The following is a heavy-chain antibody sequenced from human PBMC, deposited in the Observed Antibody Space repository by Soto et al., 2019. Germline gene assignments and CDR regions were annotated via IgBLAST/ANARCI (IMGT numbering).Heavy chain of an antibody. J-gene: IGHJ4*02. Sequence: GGSLRLSCAASGFTFSSYAMSWVRQAPGKGLEWVSAISGSGGSTYYADSVKGRFTISRDNSKNTLYLQMNSLRAEDTAVYYCAKDRGVVVVVAATSRFRFDYWGQGTRVTVLL. CDR1: GFTFSSYA. CDR3: AKDRGVVVVVAATSRFRFDY. V-gene: IGHV3-23*01. D-gene: IGHD2-15*01. CDR2: ISGSGGST.